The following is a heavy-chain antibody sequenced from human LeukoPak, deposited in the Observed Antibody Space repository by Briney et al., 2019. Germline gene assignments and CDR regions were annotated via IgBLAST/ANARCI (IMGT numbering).Heavy chain of an antibody. J-gene: IGHJ4*02. D-gene: IGHD5-18*01. CDR2: ISAYNGNT. Sequence: ASVKVSCKASGYTFTSYGISWVRQAPGQGLEWMGWISAYNGNTNYAQKLQGRVTMTTDTSTSTAYMELRSLRSDDTAVYYCARVGGVDTAMVDFDYWGQGTLVTVSS. CDR1: GYTFTSYG. V-gene: IGHV1-18*01. CDR3: ARVGGVDTAMVDFDY.